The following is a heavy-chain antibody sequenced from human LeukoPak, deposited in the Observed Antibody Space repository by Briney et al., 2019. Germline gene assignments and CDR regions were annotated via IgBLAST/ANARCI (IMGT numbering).Heavy chain of an antibody. V-gene: IGHV3-74*03. D-gene: IGHD4-17*01. CDR1: GFTFRNYW. CDR2: ISSDGSFT. J-gene: IGHJ4*02. Sequence: PGGSLRLSCAASGFTFRNYWMHWVRQAPGKGLVWVSRISSDGSFTTYADSVKGRFTISRDNAKNSLYLQMNSLRAEDTAVYYCARDRYGDYAGFDYWGQGTLVTVSS. CDR3: ARDRYGDYAGFDY.